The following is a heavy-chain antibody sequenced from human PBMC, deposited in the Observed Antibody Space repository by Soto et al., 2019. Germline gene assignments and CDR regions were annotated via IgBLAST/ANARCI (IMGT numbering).Heavy chain of an antibody. CDR3: ARESGSGVVTPYFDY. Sequence: GGSLRLSCAASGFTFSSYSMNWVRQAPGKGLEWVSYISSSSSTIYYADSVKGRFTISRDNAKNSLYLQMNSLRAEDTAVYYCARESGSGVVTPYFDYWGQGTLVTVSS. J-gene: IGHJ4*02. CDR2: ISSSSSTI. CDR1: GFTFSSYS. V-gene: IGHV3-48*01. D-gene: IGHD3-3*01.